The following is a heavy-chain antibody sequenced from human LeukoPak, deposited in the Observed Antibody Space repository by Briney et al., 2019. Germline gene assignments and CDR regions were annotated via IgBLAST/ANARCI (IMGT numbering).Heavy chain of an antibody. V-gene: IGHV4-34*01. J-gene: IGHJ4*02. Sequence: SETLSLTCTVSGGSISSYYWSWIRQPPGKGLEWIGEINHSGSTNYNPSLKSRVTISVDTSKNQFSLKLSSVTAADTAVYYCARLGARVRDYWGQGTLVTVSS. CDR3: ARLGARVRDY. D-gene: IGHD1-26*01. CDR2: INHSGST. CDR1: GGSISSYY.